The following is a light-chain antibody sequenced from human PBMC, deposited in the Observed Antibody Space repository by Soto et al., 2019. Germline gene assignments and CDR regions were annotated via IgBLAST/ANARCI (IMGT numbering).Light chain of an antibody. V-gene: IGKV3-20*01. J-gene: IGKJ3*01. CDR3: QQYCSSPICT. CDR1: ESVSSSY. CDR2: GAS. Sequence: EIVLTQSPGTLSLSPGERATLSCRASESVSSSYLAWYQQKPGQAPRLLIYGASSRATGIPDRFSGSGSGTDFTLTISRLQPEGFAVYYCQQYCSSPICTFGPGTKVDIK.